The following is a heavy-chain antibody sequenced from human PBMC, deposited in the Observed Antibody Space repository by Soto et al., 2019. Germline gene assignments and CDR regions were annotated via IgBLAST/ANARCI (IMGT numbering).Heavy chain of an antibody. J-gene: IGHJ4*02. D-gene: IGHD3-22*01. Sequence: PGESLQISCKGSGYRFANYWIGWVRQMPGKCLEWMGIIYPGDSDTRYSPSFQGQVTISADKSINTLYLQMNSLRAEDTAVYYCAKNPGYYYDSTGYHFDYWGQGTLVTVSS. V-gene: IGHV5-51*01. CDR1: GYRFANYW. CDR3: AKNPGYYYDSTGYHFDY. CDR2: IYPGDSDT.